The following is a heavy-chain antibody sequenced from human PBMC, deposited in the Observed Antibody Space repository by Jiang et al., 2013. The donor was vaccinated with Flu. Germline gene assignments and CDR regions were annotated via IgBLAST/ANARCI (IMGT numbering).Heavy chain of an antibody. D-gene: IGHD6-19*01. CDR2: ISYDGSNQ. V-gene: IGHV3-30*18. CDR1: GLIFSIYS. CDR3: AKGQTVAGEFDS. Sequence: VQLVESGGGVVQPGKSLRLSCEASGLIFSIYSMHWVRHTPDKGLEWVASISYDGSNQDYADSVKGRFTIARDNSENTVDLHMTSLRPEDTAVYYCAKGQTVAGEFDSWGQGARGHRLL. J-gene: IGHJ4*02.